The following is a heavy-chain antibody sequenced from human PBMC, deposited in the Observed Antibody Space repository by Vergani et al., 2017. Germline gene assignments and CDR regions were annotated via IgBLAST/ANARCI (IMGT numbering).Heavy chain of an antibody. D-gene: IGHD7-27*01. CDR3: ARGNWGASFYYMDV. Sequence: QVQLQQWGAGLLKPSETLSLTCVVYGGSFRGYYWSWIRQSPGKGLEWIGEINDSGSTKYNPFLESRVTISVDTSNKQFFLKLNSVTAADTAVFYCARGNWGASFYYMDVWGKGTTVTVSS. CDR1: GGSFRGYY. V-gene: IGHV4-34*01. CDR2: INDSGST. J-gene: IGHJ6*03.